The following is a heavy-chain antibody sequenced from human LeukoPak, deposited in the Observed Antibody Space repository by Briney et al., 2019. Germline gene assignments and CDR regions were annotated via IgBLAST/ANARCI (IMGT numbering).Heavy chain of an antibody. CDR3: ARKDIGKDLDY. J-gene: IGHJ4*02. Sequence: GWALRLSCPASGFTFNKAWMSWVRQIPGKGLEGVANIKPDGSEKYYVDSMKGRFTISRDNAKNSLYLQMKSLRAEDTAVYYCARKDIGKDLDYWGQGTLVTVSS. D-gene: IGHD5-12*01. V-gene: IGHV3-7*01. CDR1: GFTFNKAW. CDR2: IKPDGSEK.